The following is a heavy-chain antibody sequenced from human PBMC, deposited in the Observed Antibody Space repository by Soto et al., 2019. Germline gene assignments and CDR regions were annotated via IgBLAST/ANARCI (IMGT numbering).Heavy chain of an antibody. Sequence: QITLKESGPTLVEPGQTLTLTCSFSGFSLSTSGVGVGWIRQPPGKALEWLAVIFWDDDKRYNPSLKSKLTIPKRASNSQVVLKVTNMDPMDTATYYCGHRRGGGTSWDGGYFDYWGQGALVTVSS. J-gene: IGHJ4*02. D-gene: IGHD6-13*01. CDR2: IFWDDDK. V-gene: IGHV2-5*02. CDR1: GFSLSTSGVG. CDR3: GHRRGGGTSWDGGYFDY.